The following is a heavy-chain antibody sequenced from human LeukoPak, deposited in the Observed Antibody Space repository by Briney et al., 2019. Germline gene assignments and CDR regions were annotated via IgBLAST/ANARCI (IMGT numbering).Heavy chain of an antibody. CDR1: GGSISSHY. Sequence: SETLSLTCTVSGGSISSHYWSWIRQPAGKGLDWIGRIYSSGGTNYNPSLKSRVTMSVDTSKNQFSLKLSSVTAADTAVYYCARAYCSGGSCYSGFDYWGQGTLVTVSS. CDR3: ARAYCSGGSCYSGFDY. CDR2: IYSSGGT. V-gene: IGHV4-4*07. D-gene: IGHD2-15*01. J-gene: IGHJ4*02.